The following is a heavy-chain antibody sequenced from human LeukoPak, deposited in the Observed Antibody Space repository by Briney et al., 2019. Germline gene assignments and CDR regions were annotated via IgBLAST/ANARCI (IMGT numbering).Heavy chain of an antibody. J-gene: IGHJ4*02. CDR1: GGSISSYY. CDR3: AREGDSSGYYFDY. V-gene: IGHV4-59*12. Sequence: SETLSLTCTVSGGSISSYYWSWIRQPPGKGLEWIGYIYYSGSTNYNPSLRSRVTISVDTSKNQFSLQLNSVTPEDTAVYYCAREGDSSGYYFDYWGQGTLVTVSS. CDR2: IYYSGST. D-gene: IGHD3-22*01.